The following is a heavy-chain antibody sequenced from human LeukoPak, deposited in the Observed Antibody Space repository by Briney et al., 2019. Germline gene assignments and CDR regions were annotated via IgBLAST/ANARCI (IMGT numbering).Heavy chain of an antibody. V-gene: IGHV4-59*11. Sequence: SETLSLTCTVSGGSISRHYWSWIRQPPGKGLEWIGYIYYSGSTNYNPSLKSRVTISVDTSKNQFSLKLSSVTAADTAVYYCARVAADIVVVPANAFDIWGQGTMVTVSS. CDR1: GGSISRHY. J-gene: IGHJ3*02. CDR2: IYYSGST. CDR3: ARVAADIVVVPANAFDI. D-gene: IGHD2-2*01.